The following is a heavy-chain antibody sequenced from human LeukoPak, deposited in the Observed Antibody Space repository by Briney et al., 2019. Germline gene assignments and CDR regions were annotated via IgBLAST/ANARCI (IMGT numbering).Heavy chain of an antibody. V-gene: IGHV3-74*01. J-gene: IGHJ4*02. CDR2: INSDGSTI. CDR1: GFTFSTSW. D-gene: IGHD3-10*01. Sequence: PGGSLRLSCAASGFTFSTSWVHWVRQAPGKGLVWVSRINSDGSTIDYADSVKGRFTISRDNAKNTLYLQMNSLRVEDTATYYCARAGGFRFDYWGQGTLVTVSS. CDR3: ARAGGFRFDY.